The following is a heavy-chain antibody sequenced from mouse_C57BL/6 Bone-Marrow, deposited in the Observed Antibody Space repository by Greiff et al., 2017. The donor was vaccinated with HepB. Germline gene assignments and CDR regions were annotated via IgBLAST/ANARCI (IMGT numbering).Heavy chain of an antibody. Sequence: VQLQQSGAELARPGASVKMSCKASGYTFTSYTMHWVKQRPGQGLEWIGYINPSSGYTKYNQKFKDKATLTADKSSSTAYMQLSSLTSEDSAVYYCARFMRYAMDYWGQGTSVTVSS. D-gene: IGHD1-1*01. J-gene: IGHJ4*01. CDR2: INPSSGYT. CDR1: GYTFTSYT. V-gene: IGHV1-4*01. CDR3: ARFMRYAMDY.